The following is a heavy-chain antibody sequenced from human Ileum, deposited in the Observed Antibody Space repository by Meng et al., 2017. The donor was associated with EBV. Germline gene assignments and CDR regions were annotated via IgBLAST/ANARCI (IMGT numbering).Heavy chain of an antibody. J-gene: IGHJ5*02. V-gene: IGHV4-59*01. CDR1: GGSFYSAY. CDR3: AMRKVEMRAITPDNWLDP. D-gene: IGHD2-21*01. CDR2: ISHSGST. Sequence: VQLLASGPGLGKTAVPLPLTSTSVGGSFYSAYWNWCRKSPRKGLKGMGRISHSGSTNYNPSLQSRVTISVDTSKNQVSLKLSSVTPADTAVYYCAMRKVEMRAITPDNWLDPWGQGTLVTVSS.